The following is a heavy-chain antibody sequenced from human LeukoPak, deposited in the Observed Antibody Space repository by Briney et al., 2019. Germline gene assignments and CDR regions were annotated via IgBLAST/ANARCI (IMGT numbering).Heavy chain of an antibody. D-gene: IGHD6-13*01. J-gene: IGHJ4*02. Sequence: GRSLRLSCAASGFTFDDYAMHWVRQAPGKGLEWVSGISWNSGSIGYADSVKGRFTISRDNAKNSLYLQMNSLRAQDMALYYCAKDGYSSSWYSIDYWGQGTVVTVSS. CDR3: AKDGYSSSWYSIDY. CDR1: GFTFDDYA. CDR2: ISWNSGSI. V-gene: IGHV3-9*03.